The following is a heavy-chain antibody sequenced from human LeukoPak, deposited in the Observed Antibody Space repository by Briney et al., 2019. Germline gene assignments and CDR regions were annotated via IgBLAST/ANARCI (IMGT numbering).Heavy chain of an antibody. V-gene: IGHV4-34*01. J-gene: IGHJ4*02. CDR1: GGSLSGPY. D-gene: IGHD6-19*01. CDR2: INQSGNS. Sequence: PSETLSLTCDVNGGSLSGPYWSWIRQSPEKGLEWIGEINQSGNSNYNPSLKSRVTILVDTSKNQISLKLRSVTAADTAVYYCARETMLVGFSSGLGFNYWGQGTLVTVSS. CDR3: ARETMLVGFSSGLGFNY.